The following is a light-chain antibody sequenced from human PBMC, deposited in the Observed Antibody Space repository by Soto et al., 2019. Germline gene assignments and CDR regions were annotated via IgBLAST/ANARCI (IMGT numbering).Light chain of an antibody. J-gene: IGKJ4*01. CDR2: DAS. CDR3: QQYGSSVT. Sequence: EVVLTQSPGTLSMSRGERATVSCRASQSVISNLAWYQQKPGQAPRLLISDASTRATGIPARFSGSGSGTDFTLTITRLEPEDSALYYCQQYGSSVTFGGGTKVDIK. CDR1: QSVISN. V-gene: IGKV3-20*01.